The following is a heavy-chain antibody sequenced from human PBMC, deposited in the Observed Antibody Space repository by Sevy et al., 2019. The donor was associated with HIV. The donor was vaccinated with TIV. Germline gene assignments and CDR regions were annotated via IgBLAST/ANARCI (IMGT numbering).Heavy chain of an antibody. V-gene: IGHV3-21*01. D-gene: IGHD6-13*01. CDR2: ISTSSNYS. J-gene: IGHJ2*01. CDR3: ARGQAAASCPYWYFDL. CDR1: GFTFSSND. Sequence: GGSLRLSCAASGFTFSSNDMSWVRQAPGKGLEWVSSISTSSNYSYYADSLRGRFTISRDNARNSLYLQVNRLRVEDTALYYWARGQAAASCPYWYFDLWGRGTLVTVSS.